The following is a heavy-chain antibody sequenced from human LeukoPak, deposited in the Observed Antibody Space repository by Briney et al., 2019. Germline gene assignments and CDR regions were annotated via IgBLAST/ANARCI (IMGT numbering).Heavy chain of an antibody. V-gene: IGHV4-59*01. CDR3: ARLRGSSPIDF. Sequence: SETLSLTCTVSGGSISSYYWSWIRQPPGKGLEWIGYIYYSGSTNYNPSLKSRVTISVDTSKNQFSLKLSSVTAADTAVYYCARLRGSSPIDFWGQGILVTVSS. D-gene: IGHD3-16*01. J-gene: IGHJ4*02. CDR2: IYYSGST. CDR1: GGSISSYY.